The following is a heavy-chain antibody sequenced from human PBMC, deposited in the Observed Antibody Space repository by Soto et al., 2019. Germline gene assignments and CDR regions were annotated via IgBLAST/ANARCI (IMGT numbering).Heavy chain of an antibody. CDR3: ARVEGSDYPFDI. CDR1: GYTFTSYD. Sequence: ASVKVSCKASGYTFTSYDINWVRQATGQGLEWMGWMNPNSGNTGYAQKFQGRVAMTRNTSISTAYMELSSLRSEDTAVYYCARVEGSDYPFDIWGQGTMVTVS. D-gene: IGHD4-17*01. V-gene: IGHV1-8*01. J-gene: IGHJ3*02. CDR2: MNPNSGNT.